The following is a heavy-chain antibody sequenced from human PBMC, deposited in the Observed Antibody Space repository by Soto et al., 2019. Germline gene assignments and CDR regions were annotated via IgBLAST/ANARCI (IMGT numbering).Heavy chain of an antibody. CDR1: GFIFSAYA. CDR2: ISYDGNTK. D-gene: IGHD3-9*01. Sequence: PGGSLRLSCAASGFIFSAYAMHWVRQPPGKGLERVAVISYDGNTKDYADSVKGRFTISRDNSKNTVYLQMSSLRTEDTAVYYCARPGSGYDVLTGRYFYYYHTVDVWGQGTTVTGS. CDR3: ARPGSGYDVLTGRYFYYYHTVDV. V-gene: IGHV3-30-3*01. J-gene: IGHJ6*02.